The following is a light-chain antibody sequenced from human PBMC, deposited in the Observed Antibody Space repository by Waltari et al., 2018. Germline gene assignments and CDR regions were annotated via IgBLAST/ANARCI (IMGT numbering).Light chain of an antibody. Sequence: EIVLTQSPGTLSLSPGESATLSCRASQSLSSNYVAWYQQKPGQPPRLLISAASRGATGIPDRFSGSGSGTDVTLTIRRLEPGDFAVYYCQHHGSSPPFGGGTKVEI. J-gene: IGKJ4*01. CDR1: QSLSSNY. CDR2: AAS. V-gene: IGKV3-20*01. CDR3: QHHGSSPP.